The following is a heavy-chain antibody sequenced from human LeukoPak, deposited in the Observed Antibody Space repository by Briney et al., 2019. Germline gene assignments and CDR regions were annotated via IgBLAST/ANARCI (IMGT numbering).Heavy chain of an antibody. D-gene: IGHD3-3*01. Sequence: ASVKVSCKASNYPFTRYGISWVRQATGQGLEWMGWMNPNSGNTGYAQKFQGRVTITRNTSISTAYMELSSLRSEDTAVYYCAREDRAAIDFQSKVLRFLEWSNEYYYYYMDVWGQGTLVTVSS. CDR2: MNPNSGNT. CDR1: NYPFTRYG. J-gene: IGHJ6*03. CDR3: AREDRAAIDFQSKVLRFLEWSNEYYYYYMDV. V-gene: IGHV1-8*03.